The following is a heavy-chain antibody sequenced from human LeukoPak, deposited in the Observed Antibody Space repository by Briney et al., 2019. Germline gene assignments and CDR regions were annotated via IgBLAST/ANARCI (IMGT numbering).Heavy chain of an antibody. V-gene: IGHV3-23*01. Sequence: TGGSLRLSCAASGFTFSNYGMNWVRQAPGKGLEWVSGITSSGITYYADSVKGRFTVSRDNSKNTLYLQMNSLRAEDTAVYYCAKETPGDMITFGGVFDYWGQGTLVTVSS. CDR2: ITSSGIT. CDR3: AKETPGDMITFGGVFDY. CDR1: GFTFSNYG. J-gene: IGHJ4*02. D-gene: IGHD3-16*01.